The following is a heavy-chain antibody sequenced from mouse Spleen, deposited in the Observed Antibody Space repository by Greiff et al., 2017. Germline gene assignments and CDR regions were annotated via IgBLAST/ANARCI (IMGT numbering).Heavy chain of an antibody. CDR2: IDPENGDT. J-gene: IGHJ3*01. CDR3: TTETARATRFAY. V-gene: IGHV14-4*01. CDR1: GFNIKDDY. D-gene: IGHD3-2*01. Sequence: EVQLQQSGAELVRPGASVKLSCTASGFNIKDDYMHWVKQRPEQGLEWIGWIDPENGDTEYASKFQGKATITADTSSNTAYLQLSSLTSEDTAVYYCTTETARATRFAYWGQGTLVTVSA.